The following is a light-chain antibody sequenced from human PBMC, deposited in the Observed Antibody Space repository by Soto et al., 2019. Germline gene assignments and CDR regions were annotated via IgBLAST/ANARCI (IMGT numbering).Light chain of an antibody. J-gene: IGKJ4*01. CDR3: QHRSNWLLT. CDR2: DAS. CDR1: QNVARY. Sequence: EIVLTQSPATLSLSPGERATLSCRASQNVARYLAWYQQKPGQAPRLLIYDASNRATGIPARFSGSGSGTDFPLTISSLETEDFAVYYCQHRSNWLLTFGGGTRVDI. V-gene: IGKV3-11*01.